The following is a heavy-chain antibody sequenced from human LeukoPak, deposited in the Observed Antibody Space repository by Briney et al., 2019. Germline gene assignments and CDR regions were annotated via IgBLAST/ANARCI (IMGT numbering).Heavy chain of an antibody. Sequence: SETLSLTCTVSGGSISSYYWGWIRQPPGKGLEWIGSIYYSGSTYYNPSLKSRVTISVDTSKNQFSLKLSSVTAADTAVYYCARHLARGPPSITIFGVVIAYNWFDPWGQGTLVTVSS. D-gene: IGHD3-3*01. J-gene: IGHJ5*02. CDR2: IYYSGST. V-gene: IGHV4-39*01. CDR3: ARHLARGPPSITIFGVVIAYNWFDP. CDR1: GGSISSYY.